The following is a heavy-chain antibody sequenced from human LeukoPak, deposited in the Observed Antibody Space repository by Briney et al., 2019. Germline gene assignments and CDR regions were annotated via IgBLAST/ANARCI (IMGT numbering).Heavy chain of an antibody. Sequence: ASVKVSCKASGYTFTSYDINWVRQAPGQGLEWMGWMNPNSGNTGYAQKFQGRVTMTRNTSISTAYMELSSLRSEDTAVYYCARIEVPAANYYYYGMDVWGQGTTVTVSS. CDR3: ARIEVPAANYYYYGMDV. J-gene: IGHJ6*02. V-gene: IGHV1-8*01. CDR1: GYTFTSYD. CDR2: MNPNSGNT. D-gene: IGHD2-2*01.